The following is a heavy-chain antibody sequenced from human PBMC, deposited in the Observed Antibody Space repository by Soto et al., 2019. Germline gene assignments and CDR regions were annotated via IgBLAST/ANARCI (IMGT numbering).Heavy chain of an antibody. Sequence: QVQLQESGPGLVKPSETLSLTCTVSGGSVSSGSYYWSWIRQPPWKGLGWIGYIYYSGSTNYNPSLKSRVTISVDTSKNQFSLKLSSVTAADTAVYYCARLERNWFDPWGQGTLVTVSS. CDR2: IYYSGST. J-gene: IGHJ5*02. CDR3: ARLERNWFDP. D-gene: IGHD6-6*01. V-gene: IGHV4-61*01. CDR1: GGSVSSGSYY.